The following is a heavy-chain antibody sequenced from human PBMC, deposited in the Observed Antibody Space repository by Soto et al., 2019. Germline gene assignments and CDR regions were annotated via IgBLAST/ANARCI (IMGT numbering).Heavy chain of an antibody. V-gene: IGHV4-59*01. CDR1: GCSISDYY. CDR2: ISYTGST. Sequence: QVQLQESGPGLVKPSETLSLTCTVSGCSISDYYWSWIRQPPGKGLEWIGYISYTGSTNYNHSLKSRVTISVDTSKNQFSLKLSSVTAADTAIYYCARASVSGYVDYWGQGALVTVSS. J-gene: IGHJ4*02. D-gene: IGHD2-15*01. CDR3: ARASVSGYVDY.